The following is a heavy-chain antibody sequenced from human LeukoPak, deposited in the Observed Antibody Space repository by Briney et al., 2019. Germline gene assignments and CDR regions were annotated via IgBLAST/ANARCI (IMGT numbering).Heavy chain of an antibody. CDR1: GFTFSDYY. D-gene: IGHD3-10*01. Sequence: GGSLRLSCAASGFTFSDYYMSWIRQAPGKGLEWVSYISSSGSTIYYADSVEGRFTISRDNAKNSLYLQMNSLRAEDTAVYYCARDYYGSGSYYGRYYYYMDVWGKGTTVTVSS. CDR3: ARDYYGSGSYYGRYYYYMDV. J-gene: IGHJ6*03. V-gene: IGHV3-11*01. CDR2: ISSSGSTI.